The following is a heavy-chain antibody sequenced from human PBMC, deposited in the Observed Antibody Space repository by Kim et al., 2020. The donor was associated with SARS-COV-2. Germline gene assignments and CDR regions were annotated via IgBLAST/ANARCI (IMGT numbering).Heavy chain of an antibody. D-gene: IGHD3-3*02. Sequence: SETLSLTCAVYGGSFNNYYWTWIRQAPGKGLEWIGEINDAGSTNYNPSLQSRVTILVDTSKNQFSLKLNSVIAVDTAVYYCARNPGREIRQYDYWGQGTL. V-gene: IGHV4-34*01. CDR3: ARNPGREIRQYDY. CDR2: INDAGST. CDR1: GGSFNNYY. J-gene: IGHJ4*02.